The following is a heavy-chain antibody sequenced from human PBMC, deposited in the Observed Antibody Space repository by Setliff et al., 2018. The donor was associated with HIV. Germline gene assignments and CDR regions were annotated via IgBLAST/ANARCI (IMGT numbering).Heavy chain of an antibody. CDR1: GFTFSTYS. CDR3: ANSYSASGNYHYYDYLDV. J-gene: IGHJ6*03. Sequence: PGGSLRLSCAASGFTFSTYSMNWVRQAPGKGLEWVAFIWYDGNNIKYADSVKGRFTISRDNSKNTLYLQMNSLRIEDSGAYYCANSYSASGNYHYYDYLDVWGKGTTVTAP. D-gene: IGHD3-10*01. CDR2: IWYDGNNI. V-gene: IGHV3-30*02.